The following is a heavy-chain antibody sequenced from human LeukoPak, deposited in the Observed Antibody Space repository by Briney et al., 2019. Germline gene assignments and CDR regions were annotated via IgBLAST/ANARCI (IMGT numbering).Heavy chain of an antibody. CDR1: RDSISSNSAA. Sequence: SQTLSLTCAISRDSISSNSAAWNWIRQSPSRGLEWLGRTYYRSKWYNDYAVSVKSRITINPDTSKNQFSLQLNSVTPEDTAVNYCARGRLRYFDWLPDYYYYMDVWGKGTTVTVSS. CDR3: ARGRLRYFDWLPDYYYYMDV. J-gene: IGHJ6*03. D-gene: IGHD3-9*01. V-gene: IGHV6-1*01. CDR2: TYYRSKWYN.